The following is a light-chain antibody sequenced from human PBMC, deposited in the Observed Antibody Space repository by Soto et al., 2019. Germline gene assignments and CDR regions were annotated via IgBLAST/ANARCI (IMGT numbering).Light chain of an antibody. CDR1: EYIGYF. V-gene: IGKV1-5*01. Sequence: DIQMTQTPSTLSASVGDRVTITCRATEYIGYFLAWYQQAPGTAPQLLISDASKLQSGVPSRFSGSGAGTEFTLTITSLQADDFATYDCQHYKSFPYTFGPGTKLDI. CDR2: DAS. CDR3: QHYKSFPYT. J-gene: IGKJ2*01.